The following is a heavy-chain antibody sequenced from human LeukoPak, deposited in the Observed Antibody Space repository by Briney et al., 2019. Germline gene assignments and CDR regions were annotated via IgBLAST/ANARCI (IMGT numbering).Heavy chain of an antibody. J-gene: IGHJ4*02. D-gene: IGHD3-22*01. V-gene: IGHV3-11*04. Sequence: TGGSLRLSCAASGFTFSDYYMSWIRQAPGKGLEWVSYISSSGSTIYYADSVKGRFTISRDNAKNSLYLQMNSLRAEDTAVYYCARDGRYYYDSSGYSSFDYCGQGTLVTVSS. CDR1: GFTFSDYY. CDR3: ARDGRYYYDSSGYSSFDY. CDR2: ISSSGSTI.